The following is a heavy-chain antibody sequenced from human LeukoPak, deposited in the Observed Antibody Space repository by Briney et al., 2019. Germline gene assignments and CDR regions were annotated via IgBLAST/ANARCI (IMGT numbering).Heavy chain of an antibody. V-gene: IGHV3-74*01. CDR2: INNDGSST. J-gene: IGHJ4*02. Sequence: PGGSLRLSCAASGFTFSSYWMHWVRQAPGKGLVWVSLINNDGSSTSYADSVKGRFTISRDNAKNTVYLQMNSLRAEDTAVYYCARGSGFGAHFDYWGQGTLVTVSS. CDR3: ARGSGFGAHFDY. D-gene: IGHD1-26*01. CDR1: GFTFSSYW.